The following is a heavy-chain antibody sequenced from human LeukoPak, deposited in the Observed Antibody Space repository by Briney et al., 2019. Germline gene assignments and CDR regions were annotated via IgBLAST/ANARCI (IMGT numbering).Heavy chain of an antibody. V-gene: IGHV1-2*02. Sequence: ASVKVSCKASGYTFTGYYMHWVRQAPGQGLEWMGWINPNSGGANYAQKFQGRVAMTRDTSISTGYMELSSLRSDDTAVYYCARSADYSNQHNDYWGQGTLVTVSS. CDR1: GYTFTGYY. CDR3: ARSADYSNQHNDY. CDR2: INPNSGGA. D-gene: IGHD4-11*01. J-gene: IGHJ4*02.